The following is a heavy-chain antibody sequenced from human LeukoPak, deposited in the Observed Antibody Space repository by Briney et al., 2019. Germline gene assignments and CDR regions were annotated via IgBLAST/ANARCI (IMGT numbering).Heavy chain of an antibody. CDR1: GFTFSSYV. D-gene: IGHD3-10*01. V-gene: IGHV3-23*01. CDR3: AKDYYGSGSCFDY. Sequence: GGSLRLSCAASGFTFSSYVMYWVRQAPGKGLEWVSVISGSGGSTYYADSVKGRFAISRDNSKNTLYLQMNSLRAEDTAVYYCAKDYYGSGSCFDYWGQGTLVTVSS. J-gene: IGHJ4*02. CDR2: ISGSGGST.